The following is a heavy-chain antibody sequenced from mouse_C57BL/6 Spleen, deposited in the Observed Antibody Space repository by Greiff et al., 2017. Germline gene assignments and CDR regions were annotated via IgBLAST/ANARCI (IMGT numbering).Heavy chain of an antibody. CDR2: INPGSGGT. D-gene: IGHD3-1*01. CDR1: GYAFTNSL. CDR3: AGRSDDAMDY. V-gene: IGHV1-54*01. J-gene: IGHJ4*01. Sequence: QVQLKQSGAELVRPGTSVKVSCKASGYAFTNSLIDWVKQRPGKGLEWIGVINPGSGGTNYNEKFKGKATLTADKSSSTAYMQLSSLTSEDSAVYYCAGRSDDAMDYWGQGTSVTVSS.